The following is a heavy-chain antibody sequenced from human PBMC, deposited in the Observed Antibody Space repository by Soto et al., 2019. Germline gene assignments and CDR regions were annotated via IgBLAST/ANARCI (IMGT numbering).Heavy chain of an antibody. CDR1: GFTVSSNY. V-gene: IGHV3-66*01. Sequence: PGGSLRVSWATSGFTVSSNYMSWVRQAPGKGLEWVSVIYTGGSTYYADSVKGRFTISRDNSKNTLYLQMNSLRAEDTAVYYCAKNSGYYYPFDYWGQGTLVTSPQ. CDR3: AKNSGYYYPFDY. J-gene: IGHJ4*02. CDR2: IYTGGST. D-gene: IGHD3-22*01.